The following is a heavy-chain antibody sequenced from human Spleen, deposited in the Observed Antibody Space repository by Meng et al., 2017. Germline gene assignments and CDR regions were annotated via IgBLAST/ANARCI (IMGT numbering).Heavy chain of an antibody. D-gene: IGHD2-21*02. V-gene: IGHV4-4*02. Sequence: QVQLQQWGAGLLKPSGTLSLTCAVSGGSISSSDWWSWVRQPPGRGLEWIGEVSHSGSTNYNPSLKSQVTISVDKSKTQFSLELSSVTAADTAVYYCARVGYCGGDCYPLDYWGQGTLVTVSS. J-gene: IGHJ4*02. CDR2: VSHSGST. CDR1: GGSISSSDW. CDR3: ARVGYCGGDCYPLDY.